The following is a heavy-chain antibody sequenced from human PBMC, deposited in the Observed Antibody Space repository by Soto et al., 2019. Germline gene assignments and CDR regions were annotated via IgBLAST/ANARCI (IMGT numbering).Heavy chain of an antibody. V-gene: IGHV3-48*02. CDR2: ISSGSDII. CDR1: GYNLTPYP. CDR3: AEGEIYRGGYFDP. J-gene: IGHJ5*02. D-gene: IGHD1-26*01. Sequence: GGSLRLSCAPGYNLTPYPVNGVRQAPGKGLEWVAYISSGSDIIYYADSVKGRFSISRDTAKNLVFLQMKSLREDDTAVYYCAEGEIYRGGYFDPWGQGTQVTVSS.